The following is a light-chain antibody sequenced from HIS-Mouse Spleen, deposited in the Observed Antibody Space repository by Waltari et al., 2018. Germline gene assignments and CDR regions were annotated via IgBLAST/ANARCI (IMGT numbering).Light chain of an antibody. CDR1: ALPKKY. V-gene: IGLV3-10*01. Sequence: SYELTQPPSVSVSPGQTARITCPGDALPKKYAYWYQQKSGQAPVLGIYEDSKRPSGIPEGLSGSSSGTMATLTISGAQVEDEADYYCYSTDSSGNHRVFGGGTKLTVL. CDR2: EDS. J-gene: IGLJ2*01. CDR3: YSTDSSGNHRV.